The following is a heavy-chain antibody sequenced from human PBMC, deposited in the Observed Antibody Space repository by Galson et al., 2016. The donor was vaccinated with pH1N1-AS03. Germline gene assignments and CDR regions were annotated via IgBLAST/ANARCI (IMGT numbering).Heavy chain of an antibody. J-gene: IGHJ4*02. D-gene: IGHD5-18*01. CDR3: AVLKPGYTPGGGSIDY. Sequence: SETLSLTCTVSGGSIRGSSDYWGWIRQPPGKGLEWIGNMYYTGTAFYNPSLKSRVTISIDTSNNQFSLKLTSVTAADTAVYYCAVLKPGYTPGGGSIDYWGQGTVVTVSS. CDR2: MYYTGTA. V-gene: IGHV4-39*07. CDR1: GGSIRGSSDY.